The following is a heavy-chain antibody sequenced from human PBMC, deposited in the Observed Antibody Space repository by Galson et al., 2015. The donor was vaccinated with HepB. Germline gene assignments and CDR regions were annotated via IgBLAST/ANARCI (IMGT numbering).Heavy chain of an antibody. V-gene: IGHV3-23*01. D-gene: IGHD4-17*01. Sequence: SLRLSCAASGFTFSSHAMSWVRQPPGKGLGWVSVINNRGSATFYVDSVKGRFTISRDNSKNTLYPQMNSLRAEDTAVYYCARDRTVTTDYYYYYMDVWGKGTTVTVSS. CDR2: INNRGSAT. J-gene: IGHJ6*03. CDR3: ARDRTVTTDYYYYYMDV. CDR1: GFTFSSHA.